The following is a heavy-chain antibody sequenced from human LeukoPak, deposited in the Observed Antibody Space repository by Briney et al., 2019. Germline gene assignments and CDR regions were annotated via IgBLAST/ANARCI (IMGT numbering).Heavy chain of an antibody. V-gene: IGHV4-4*07. CDR1: GGSISSYY. D-gene: IGHD6-19*01. Sequence: SETLSLTCTVSGGSISSYYWSWIRQPAGKGLEWIGRIYTSGSTNYNPSLKSRVTMSVDTSKNQFSLKLSSVTAADTAVYYCARLRIAVAGTDYYYYYMDVWGKGATVTVSS. CDR3: ARLRIAVAGTDYYYYYMDV. J-gene: IGHJ6*03. CDR2: IYTSGST.